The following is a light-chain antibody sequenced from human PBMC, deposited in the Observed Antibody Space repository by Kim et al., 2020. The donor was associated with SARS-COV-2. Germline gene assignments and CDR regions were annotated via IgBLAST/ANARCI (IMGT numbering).Light chain of an antibody. CDR3: QSYDSSLRAYV. J-gene: IGLJ1*01. V-gene: IGLV1-40*01. CDR2: ANT. CDR1: SANIGAGYD. Sequence: QTVTISCTGNSANIGAGYDVHWYQQLPGTAPKLLIYANTKRPSGVPDRFSGSKSGPSASLTITGLQAEDEADYYCQSYDSSLRAYVFGTGTKVTVL.